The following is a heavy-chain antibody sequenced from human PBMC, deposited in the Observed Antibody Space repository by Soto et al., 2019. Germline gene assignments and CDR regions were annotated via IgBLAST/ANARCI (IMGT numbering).Heavy chain of an antibody. J-gene: IGHJ4*02. Sequence: PSETLSLTCTVSGASIRSSTFYWGWIRQPPGKGLESIANIYYDGSTYYNPSLKSRLTISVDTSKNQFSLKLSSVTAADTAVYYCARPDGYNLSLKYWGQGTLVTVSS. CDR1: GASIRSSTFY. D-gene: IGHD5-12*01. CDR3: ARPDGYNLSLKY. V-gene: IGHV4-39*01. CDR2: IYYDGST.